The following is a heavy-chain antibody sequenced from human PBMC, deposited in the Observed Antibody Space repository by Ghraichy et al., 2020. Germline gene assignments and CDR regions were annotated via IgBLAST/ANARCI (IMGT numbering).Heavy chain of an antibody. CDR3: ARFPYCSSTSCYSGWYDP. CDR1: GFTVSSNY. CDR2: IYSGGST. V-gene: IGHV3-53*01. D-gene: IGHD2-2*01. J-gene: IGHJ5*02. Sequence: GGSLRLSCAASGFTVSSNYMSWVRQAPGKGLEWVSVIYSGGSTYYADSVKGRFTISRDNSKNTLYLQMNSLRAEDTAVYYCARFPYCSSTSCYSGWYDPWGQGTLVTVSS.